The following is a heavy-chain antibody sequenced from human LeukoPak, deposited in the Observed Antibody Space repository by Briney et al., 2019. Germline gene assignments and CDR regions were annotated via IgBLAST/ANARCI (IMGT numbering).Heavy chain of an antibody. D-gene: IGHD2-2*01. CDR2: ISSSGSTI. CDR1: GFTFSNYW. J-gene: IGHJ5*02. Sequence: PGGSLRLSCAASGFTFSNYWMNWVRQAPGKGLEWVSYISSSGSTIYYADSVKGRFTISRDNAKNSLYLQMNSLRAEDTAVYYCARGSIVVVPAAMEFPNWFDPWGQGTLVTVSS. CDR3: ARGSIVVVPAAMEFPNWFDP. V-gene: IGHV3-48*04.